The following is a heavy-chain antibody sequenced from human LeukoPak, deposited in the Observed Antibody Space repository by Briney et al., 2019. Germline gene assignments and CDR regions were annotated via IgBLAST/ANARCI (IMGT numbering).Heavy chain of an antibody. CDR3: ARGGRGGYCSSTSCTNWFDP. Sequence: PSETLSLTCAVYGGSFSGYYWSWIRQPPGKGLEWIGEINHSGSTNYNPSLKSRVTISVDTSKNQFSLKLSSVTAADTAVYYCARGGRGGYCSSTSCTNWFDPWGQGTLVTVPS. V-gene: IGHV4-34*01. CDR1: GGSFSGYY. J-gene: IGHJ5*02. CDR2: INHSGST. D-gene: IGHD2-2*01.